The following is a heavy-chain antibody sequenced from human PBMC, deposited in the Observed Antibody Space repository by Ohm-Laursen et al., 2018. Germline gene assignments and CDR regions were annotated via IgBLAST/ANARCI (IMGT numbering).Heavy chain of an antibody. V-gene: IGHV3-30*18. CDR3: AKDVVDYGDPGSWFDP. J-gene: IGHJ5*02. Sequence: SLRLSCAASGFTFSSYSMNWVRQAPGKGLEWVAVISYDGSNKYYADSVKGRFTISRDNSKNTLYLQMNSLRAEDTAVYYCAKDVVDYGDPGSWFDPWGQGTLVTVSS. D-gene: IGHD4-17*01. CDR1: GFTFSSYS. CDR2: ISYDGSNK.